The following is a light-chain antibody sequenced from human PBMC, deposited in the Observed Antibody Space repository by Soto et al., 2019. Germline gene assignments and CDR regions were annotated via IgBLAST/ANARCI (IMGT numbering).Light chain of an antibody. Sequence: QSALTQPASVSGSPGQSITISCTGTSSDVGSYNLVSWYQQHPGKVPKIMIYEASTRPSGAPNRFSGSKSGNTASLTLSGLQAEDEADYYCCSYAGSRTWVFGTGSKVTVL. CDR1: SSDVGSYNL. CDR2: EAS. CDR3: CSYAGSRTWV. V-gene: IGLV2-23*01. J-gene: IGLJ1*01.